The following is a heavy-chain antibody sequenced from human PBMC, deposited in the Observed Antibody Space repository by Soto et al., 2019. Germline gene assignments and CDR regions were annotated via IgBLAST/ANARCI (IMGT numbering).Heavy chain of an antibody. CDR2: INWNGGST. J-gene: IGHJ6*03. V-gene: IGHV3-20*01. D-gene: IGHD2-2*01. Sequence: SGGSLRLSCAASGFTFDDYGMSWVRQAPGKGLEWVSGINWNGGSTGYADSVKGRFTISRDNAKKSLYLQMNSLRAEDTALYHCARVGWDCSSTSCLYYYMDVWGKGTAVTVSS. CDR1: GFTFDDYG. CDR3: ARVGWDCSSTSCLYYYMDV.